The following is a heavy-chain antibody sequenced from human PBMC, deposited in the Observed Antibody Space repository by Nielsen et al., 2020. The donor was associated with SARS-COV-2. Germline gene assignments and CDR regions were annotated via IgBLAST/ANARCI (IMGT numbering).Heavy chain of an antibody. V-gene: IGHV3-33*08. Sequence: GGSLRLSCAASGFTFDDYALHWVRQAPGKGLEWVAVIWNDGTTKYYADSVKGRVTISRDNSKNTLYLQMSSLRGDDTAVYYCAREGIGYNDFDYWGQGTLVTVSS. CDR3: AREGIGYNDFDY. D-gene: IGHD1-14*01. CDR1: GFTFDDYA. CDR2: IWNDGTTK. J-gene: IGHJ4*02.